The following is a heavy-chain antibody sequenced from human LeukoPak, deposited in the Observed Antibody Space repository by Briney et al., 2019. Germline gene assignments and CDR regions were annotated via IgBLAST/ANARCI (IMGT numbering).Heavy chain of an antibody. Sequence: SETLSLTCAVYGGSFSRYYWNWIRQPPGKGLEWIGEINHSGSTNYNPSLKSRVTISVDTSKNQFSLKLSSVTAADTAVYYCARLPRIQLWLVPFDYWGQGTLVTVSS. V-gene: IGHV4-34*01. CDR2: INHSGST. J-gene: IGHJ4*02. CDR3: ARLPRIQLWLVPFDY. CDR1: GGSFSRYY. D-gene: IGHD5-18*01.